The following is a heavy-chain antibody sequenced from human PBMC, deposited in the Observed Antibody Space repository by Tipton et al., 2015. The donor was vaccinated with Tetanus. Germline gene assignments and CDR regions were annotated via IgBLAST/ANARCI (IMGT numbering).Heavy chain of an antibody. CDR1: GGSISSSSYY. V-gene: IGHV4-39*07. D-gene: IGHD2-21*02. CDR3: ARDPGVLVVVVTATWNSYGMDV. Sequence: TLSLTCTVSGGSISSSSYYWGWIRQPPGKGLEWIGSIYYSGSTYYNPSLKSRVTISVDTSKNQFSLKLSSVTAADTAVYYCARDPGVLVVVVTATWNSYGMDVWGQGTTVTVSS. CDR2: IYYSGST. J-gene: IGHJ6*02.